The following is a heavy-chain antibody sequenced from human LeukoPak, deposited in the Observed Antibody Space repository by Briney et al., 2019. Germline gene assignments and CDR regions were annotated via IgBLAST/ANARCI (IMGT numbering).Heavy chain of an antibody. CDR1: GGSISTYY. CDR2: IYTTGST. V-gene: IGHV4-4*07. D-gene: IGHD3-22*01. CDR3: ARGEYDSSGYYRR. J-gene: IGHJ4*02. Sequence: SETLSLTCAVSGGSISTYYWSWIRQPAGKGLEWIGRIYTTGSTNYNPSLKSRVTMSLDTSKNQFSLKLSSVTAADTAVYYCARGEYDSSGYYRRWGQGTLVTVSS.